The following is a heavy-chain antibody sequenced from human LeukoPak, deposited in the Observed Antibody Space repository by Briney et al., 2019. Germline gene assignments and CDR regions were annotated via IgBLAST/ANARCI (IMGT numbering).Heavy chain of an antibody. V-gene: IGHV1-2*02. CDR1: GYTFTGYY. CDR3: ARDIRGSGSYLNY. D-gene: IGHD3-10*01. CDR2: INPNSGGT. J-gene: IGHJ4*02. Sequence: ASVKVSCKSSGYTFTGYYMHWVRQAPGQGLEWMGWINPNSGGTNYAQKFQGRVTMTRDTSISTAYIELTRLRSDDTAVYYCARDIRGSGSYLNYWGQGTLVTVSS.